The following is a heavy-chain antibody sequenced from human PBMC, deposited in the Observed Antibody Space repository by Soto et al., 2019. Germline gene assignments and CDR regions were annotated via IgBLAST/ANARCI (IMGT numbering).Heavy chain of an antibody. J-gene: IGHJ4*02. Sequence: EVHLVESGGGLVQPGGSLRLSCAASGFIFSSYAINWVRQAPGKGLEWVSYISGSGTTIYYADSVKCLFTISRDYAKSSLYLQMNSLRAEDTAMYYCASFSRMADGYYWGQGTLVTVSS. CDR1: GFIFSSYA. D-gene: IGHD3-22*01. CDR2: ISGSGTTI. V-gene: IGHV3-48*01. CDR3: ASFSRMADGYY.